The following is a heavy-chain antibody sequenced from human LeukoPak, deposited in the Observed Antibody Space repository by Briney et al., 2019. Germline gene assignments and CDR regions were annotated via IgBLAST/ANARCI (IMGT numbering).Heavy chain of an antibody. J-gene: IGHJ4*02. CDR2: IIKDGSDK. CDR1: GFTFSDYW. V-gene: IGHV3-7*01. CDR3: TRELWPGDY. D-gene: IGHD3-16*01. Sequence: HPGGSLRLSCEASGFTFSDYWMGWVRQAPGKGLEWEANIIKDGSDKYYVDSVKGRFTISRDNAKNSVYMQMSSLRVEDTAVYYCTRELWPGDYWGQGILVTVSS.